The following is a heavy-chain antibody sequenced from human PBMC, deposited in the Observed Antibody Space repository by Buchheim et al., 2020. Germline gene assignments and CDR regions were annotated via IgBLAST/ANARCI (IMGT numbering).Heavy chain of an antibody. CDR2: ISYDGSNK. D-gene: IGHD2-15*01. CDR1: GFTFSTYA. Sequence: QVRLVESGGGVVQPGRSLSLSCEASGFTFSTYAMHWVRQAPGKGLEWVAVISYDGSNKYYADSVKGRFTISRDNSKNTLYLQMNSLRAEDTAVYYCAKRPLRRYCSGGSCFTHYYYYGMDVWGQGTT. V-gene: IGHV3-30*18. CDR3: AKRPLRRYCSGGSCFTHYYYYGMDV. J-gene: IGHJ6*02.